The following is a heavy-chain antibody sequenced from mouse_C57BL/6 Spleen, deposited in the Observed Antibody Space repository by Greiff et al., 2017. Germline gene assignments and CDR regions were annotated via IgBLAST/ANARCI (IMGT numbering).Heavy chain of an antibody. D-gene: IGHD2-1*01. J-gene: IGHJ4*01. CDR3: TRNYGNYRMDD. CDR2: ISSGGDYI. V-gene: IGHV5-9-1*02. Sequence: EVKLQESGEGLVKPGGSLKLSCAASGFTFSSYAMSWVRQTPEKRLEWVAYISSGGDYIYYADTVKGRFTISRDNARNTLYLQMSSLKSEDTAMYYCTRNYGNYRMDDWGQGTSVTVSS. CDR1: GFTFSSYA.